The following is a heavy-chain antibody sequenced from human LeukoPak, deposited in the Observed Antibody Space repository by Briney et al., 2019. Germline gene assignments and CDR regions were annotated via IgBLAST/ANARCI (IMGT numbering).Heavy chain of an antibody. CDR3: AKSVVSSCCSFELSN. J-gene: IGHJ4*02. V-gene: IGHV3-9*01. CDR2: ISWNSASI. Sequence: PGRSLRLSCAASGFTFDDYAMPWVRQAPGKGLEWVSGISWNSASIGYADSVKGRFTISRDNSKNSLYLQMNSLRAEDTALYYCAKSVVSSCCSFELSNWGQGTLVTVSS. CDR1: GFTFDDYA. D-gene: IGHD6-13*01.